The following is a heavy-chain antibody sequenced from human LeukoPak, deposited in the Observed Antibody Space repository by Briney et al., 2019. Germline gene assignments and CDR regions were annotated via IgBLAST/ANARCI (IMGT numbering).Heavy chain of an antibody. D-gene: IGHD3-9*01. Sequence: PGGSLRLSCAASGFTVSSDYMAWVRQAQGKGLEWGAVIYSGGTTYYANSVKGRFTLSRDRSRNTLLLQMNSLRAEDTAVYYCARYFQPGTSNWFDPWGQGTLVTVSS. J-gene: IGHJ5*02. CDR2: IYSGGTT. CDR1: GFTVSSDY. CDR3: ARYFQPGTSNWFDP. V-gene: IGHV3-66*01.